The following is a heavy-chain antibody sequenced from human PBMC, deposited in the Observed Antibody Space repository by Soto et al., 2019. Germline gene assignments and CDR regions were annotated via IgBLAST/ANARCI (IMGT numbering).Heavy chain of an antibody. D-gene: IGHD2-15*01. J-gene: IGHJ4*02. Sequence: PGESLKISCKGSGYSFTSYWIGWVRQMPGKGLEWMGIIYPGDSDTRHSPSFQGQVTISADKSISTAYLQWSSLKASDTAMYYCARGGYCSGGSCYRVDYWGQGTLVTVSS. V-gene: IGHV5-51*01. CDR3: ARGGYCSGGSCYRVDY. CDR1: GYSFTSYW. CDR2: IYPGDSDT.